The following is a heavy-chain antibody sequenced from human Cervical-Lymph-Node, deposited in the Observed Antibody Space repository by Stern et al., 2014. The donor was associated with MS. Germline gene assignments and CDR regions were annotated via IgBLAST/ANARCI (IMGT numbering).Heavy chain of an antibody. D-gene: IGHD2/OR15-2a*01. J-gene: IGHJ2*01. CDR2: IYHSGAS. V-gene: IGHV4-4*02. CDR1: GGSVSSTNW. Sequence: QVQLQESGPGLVKPSGTLSLTCAVSGGSVSSTNWWSWVRQSPAKGLVWIGNIYHSGASNYHPSLRSRVTISLDNSKNHLALHLTSVTAADTAVYYCARERQQYCNSEGCSYWYFDLWGRGTLVTVSS. CDR3: ARERQQYCNSEGCSYWYFDL.